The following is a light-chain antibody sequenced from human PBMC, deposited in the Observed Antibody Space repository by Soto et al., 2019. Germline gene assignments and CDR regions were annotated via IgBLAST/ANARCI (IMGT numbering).Light chain of an antibody. Sequence: DVVMTQSPLSLPVTLGQPASISCRSSQSLMHSDGNTYLNWFQQRPGQSPRRLIYEVSDRDSGVPDRFGGSGSGTDFTLKISRVEAEDVGVYYCMQGTHWPWTFGQGTEVEIK. CDR2: EVS. V-gene: IGKV2-30*02. CDR1: QSLMHSDGNTY. J-gene: IGKJ1*01. CDR3: MQGTHWPWT.